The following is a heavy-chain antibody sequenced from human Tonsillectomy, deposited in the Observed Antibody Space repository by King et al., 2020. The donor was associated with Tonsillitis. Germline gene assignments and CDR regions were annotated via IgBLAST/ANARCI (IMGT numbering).Heavy chain of an antibody. CDR1: GFTFSSYG. CDR2: IRFDGSNK. V-gene: IGHV3-30*02. Sequence: VQLVESGGGVVQPGGSLRLSCAASGFTFSSYGMHWVRQAPGKGLAWVAFIRFDGSNKYYADSVKGRFTISRDNSKNTLYLQMNSLRAEDTAVYYCAKEYYDFWIGYPSGWFDPWGQGTLVTVSS. CDR3: AKEYYDFWIGYPSGWFDP. D-gene: IGHD3-3*01. J-gene: IGHJ5*02.